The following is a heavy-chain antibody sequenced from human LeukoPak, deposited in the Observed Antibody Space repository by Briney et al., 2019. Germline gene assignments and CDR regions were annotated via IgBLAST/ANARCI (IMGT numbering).Heavy chain of an antibody. J-gene: IGHJ3*02. CDR2: MNQDGSAK. Sequence: PGGSLRLSCAVSGFTFSTYRMSWVRQAPGKGLEWVANMNQDGSAKNYVDSVKVRFTISRDNAKSSLYLQMNSLRAEDTAVYYCAREGRPNAFDIWGQGTMVTVSS. CDR1: GFTFSTYR. V-gene: IGHV3-7*01. CDR3: AREGRPNAFDI.